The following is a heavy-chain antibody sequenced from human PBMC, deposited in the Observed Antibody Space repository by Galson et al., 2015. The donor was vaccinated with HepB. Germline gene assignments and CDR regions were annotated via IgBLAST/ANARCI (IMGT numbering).Heavy chain of an antibody. V-gene: IGHV1-69*04. D-gene: IGHD3-10*01. Sequence: SVKVPCKASGGTFSSYAISWVRQAPGQGLEWMGRIIPILGIANYAQKFQGRVTITADKSTGTAYMELSSLRSEDTAVYYCARSLSGWGSGSYYNVGYWGQGTLVTVSS. CDR1: GGTFSSYA. CDR3: ARSLSGWGSGSYYNVGY. CDR2: IIPILGIA. J-gene: IGHJ4*02.